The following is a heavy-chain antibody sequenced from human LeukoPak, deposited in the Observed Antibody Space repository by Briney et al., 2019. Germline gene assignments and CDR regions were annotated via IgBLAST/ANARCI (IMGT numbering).Heavy chain of an antibody. J-gene: IGHJ4*02. V-gene: IGHV1-2*02. CDR1: GYTFTDYY. CDR3: ARDLYFDY. Sequence: GASVKVSCTASGYTFTDYYIHWVRQARGQGLEWMGWINPKSGGTKYAQKFQGRVAMTRDTSISTAYMEMSRLRSDDTAVYYCARDLYFDYWGQGTLVTVSS. CDR2: INPKSGGT.